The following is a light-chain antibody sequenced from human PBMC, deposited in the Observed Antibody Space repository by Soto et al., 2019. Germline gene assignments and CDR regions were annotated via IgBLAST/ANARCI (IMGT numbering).Light chain of an antibody. CDR3: RSYISSNTLV. V-gene: IGLV2-14*03. J-gene: IGLJ1*01. CDR2: DVS. CDR1: SSDIGTYNY. Sequence: QSALTQPASVSGSPGQSITVSCTGTSSDIGTYNYVSWFQQHPGKPPKLIIYDVSNRPSGVSNRFSGSKSGNTASLTISGLQAEDEADYYCRSYISSNTLVFGAGTKLTVL.